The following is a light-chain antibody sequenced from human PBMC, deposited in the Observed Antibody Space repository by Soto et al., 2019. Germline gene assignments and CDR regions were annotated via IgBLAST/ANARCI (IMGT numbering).Light chain of an antibody. V-gene: IGKV1-9*01. CDR1: QGISSY. Sequence: DIQLTQSPSFLSASIGDRVTITCRASQGISSYLAWYQQKPGKAPNLLIYASSTLQSGVPSRFSGSGSGTEFTLTISSLQTEDFATYYCQQLNNYPPAFGQGTRLEIK. J-gene: IGKJ5*01. CDR2: ASS. CDR3: QQLNNYPPA.